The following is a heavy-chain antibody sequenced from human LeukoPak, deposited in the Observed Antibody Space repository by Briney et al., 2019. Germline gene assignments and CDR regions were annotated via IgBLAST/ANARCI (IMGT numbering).Heavy chain of an antibody. CDR2: ISYDGSNK. Sequence: GGSLRLSCAASGFTFSSYGMPWVRQAPGKGLEWVAVISYDGSNKYYADSVKGRFTISRDNSKNTLYLQMNSLRAEDTAVYYCAKDRQGREWLRLKSVGMDVWGQGTTVTVSS. CDR3: AKDRQGREWLRLKSVGMDV. D-gene: IGHD5-12*01. J-gene: IGHJ6*02. CDR1: GFTFSSYG. V-gene: IGHV3-30*18.